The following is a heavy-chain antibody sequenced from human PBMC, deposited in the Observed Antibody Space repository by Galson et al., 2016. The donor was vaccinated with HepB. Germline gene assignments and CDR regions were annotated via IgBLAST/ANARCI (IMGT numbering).Heavy chain of an antibody. CDR3: AKGLGYCSSTSCFLYYYYAMDV. J-gene: IGHJ6*02. CDR2: ISGSGGST. Sequence: SLRLSCAASGFTFSSYAMSWVRQAPGKGLEWVSAISGSGGSTHYEDSVKGRFTITRDNSKNTLYLQMNSLRAEDTALYYCAKGLGYCSSTSCFLYYYYAMDVWGQGTTVTVSS. D-gene: IGHD2-2*01. CDR1: GFTFSSYA. V-gene: IGHV3-23*02.